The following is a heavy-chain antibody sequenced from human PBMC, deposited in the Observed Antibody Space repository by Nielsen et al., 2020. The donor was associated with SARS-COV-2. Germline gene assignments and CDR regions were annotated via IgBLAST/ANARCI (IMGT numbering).Heavy chain of an antibody. D-gene: IGHD6-6*01. V-gene: IGHV3-20*01. J-gene: IGHJ6*02. CDR1: GFTFDDYG. CDR3: AILPHSSSFGCDYYYGMAV. CDR2: MNWNGGST. Sequence: GESLKIACAASGFTFDDYGMRWVRQAPGKGREWVSGMNWNGGSTGYADSLKGRFNISRDNAKNSLYLQMKSLRAEDTALYHCAILPHSSSFGCDYYYGMAVWGHGTTVTVSS.